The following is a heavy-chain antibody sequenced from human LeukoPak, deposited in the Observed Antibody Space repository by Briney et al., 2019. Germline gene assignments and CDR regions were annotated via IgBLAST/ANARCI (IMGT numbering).Heavy chain of an antibody. Sequence: GGSLRLSCAASGFTFSNHWMTWVRQAPGKGLEWVANINRDGSEKYYVDSVKGRFTISRDNAKNSLYLQMNSLRAEDTGVYYCARDGGSRTADHWGQGTLVTVSS. CDR2: INRDGSEK. CDR1: GFTFSNHW. J-gene: IGHJ5*02. CDR3: ARDGGSRTADH. V-gene: IGHV3-7*01. D-gene: IGHD2-2*01.